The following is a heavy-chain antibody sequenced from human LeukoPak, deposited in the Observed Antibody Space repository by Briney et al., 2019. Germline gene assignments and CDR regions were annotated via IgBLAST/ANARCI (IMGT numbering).Heavy chain of an antibody. CDR2: ISSSSIYI. D-gene: IGHD2-2*01. CDR3: ARLGGIVVVPAAMFDY. V-gene: IGHV3-21*01. Sequence: GGSLRLSCAASGFTFSSYSMNWVRQAPGKGLEWVSSISSSSIYIYYADSLKGRFTISRDNAKNSLYLQMNSLRAEDTAVYYCARLGGIVVVPAAMFDYWGQGTLVTVSS. CDR1: GFTFSSYS. J-gene: IGHJ4*02.